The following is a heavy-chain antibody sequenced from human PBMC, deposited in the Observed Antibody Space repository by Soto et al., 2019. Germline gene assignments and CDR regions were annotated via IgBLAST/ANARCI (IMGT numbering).Heavy chain of an antibody. CDR1: GGSISSYY. V-gene: IGHV4-59*08. CDR2: IYYSGST. CDR3: ARHSRAESWFDP. J-gene: IGHJ5*02. D-gene: IGHD6-13*01. Sequence: SETLSLTCTVSGGSISSYYWSWIRQPPGKGLEWIGYIYYSGSTNYNPSLKSRVTISVDTSKNQFSLKLSSVTAADTAVYYCARHSRAESWFDPWGQGTLVTVSS.